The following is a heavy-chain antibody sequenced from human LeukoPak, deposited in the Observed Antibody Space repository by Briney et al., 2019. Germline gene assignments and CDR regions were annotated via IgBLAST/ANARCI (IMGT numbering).Heavy chain of an antibody. CDR1: GYTFTGYY. J-gene: IGHJ5*02. CDR3: ARGRAADALFWFDP. V-gene: IGHV1-2*02. CDR2: INPNSGGT. Sequence: EASVKVSCKASGYTFTGYYIHWVRQAPGHGLEWMGWINPNSGGTNYAQKFQGSVTLTRDTSISTAYMELSSLRSDDTAVYYCARGRAADALFWFDPWGQGTLVTVSS. D-gene: IGHD6-13*01.